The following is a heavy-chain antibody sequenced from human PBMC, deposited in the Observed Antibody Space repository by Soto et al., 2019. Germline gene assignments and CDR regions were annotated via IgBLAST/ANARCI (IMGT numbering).Heavy chain of an antibody. J-gene: IGHJ6*02. CDR1: GFTFTSSA. Sequence: SVKVSCKASGFTFTSSAVQWVRQARGQRLEWIGWIVVGSGNTNYAQKFQERVTITKDMSTSTAYMELSSLRSEDTAVYYCAAVPVSSSLRGIYGMDVWGQGTTVTVYS. V-gene: IGHV1-58*01. D-gene: IGHD6-6*01. CDR2: IVVGSGNT. CDR3: AAVPVSSSLRGIYGMDV.